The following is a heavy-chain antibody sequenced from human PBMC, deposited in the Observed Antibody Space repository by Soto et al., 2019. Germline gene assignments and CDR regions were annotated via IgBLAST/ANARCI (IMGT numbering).Heavy chain of an antibody. CDR1: GYTFINYG. J-gene: IGHJ4*02. D-gene: IGHD1-26*01. Sequence: QVQLVQSGPEVKKPGASVKVSCKTSGYTFINYGISWVRQAPRQGLEWMGWINPDNGNTNLAQRLQGRVTMTADRSTRTAYMELRSLRFDDTAMYYCARVGGAVVTADYWGQGTLVTVSS. CDR2: INPDNGNT. V-gene: IGHV1-18*01. CDR3: ARVGGAVVTADY.